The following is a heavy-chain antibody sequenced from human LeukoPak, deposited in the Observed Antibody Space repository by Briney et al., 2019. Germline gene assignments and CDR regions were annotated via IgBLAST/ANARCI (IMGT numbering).Heavy chain of an antibody. D-gene: IGHD3-22*01. Sequence: GESLKISCKGSGYSFTSYWIGWVRQMPGKGLEWMGIIYPGDSDTRYSPSFQGQVTISADKSVSTAYLQWSSLKASDTAMYYCARRPYDSSGYYWFDPWGQGTLVTVSS. CDR3: ARRPYDSSGYYWFDP. CDR1: GYSFTSYW. J-gene: IGHJ5*02. V-gene: IGHV5-51*01. CDR2: IYPGDSDT.